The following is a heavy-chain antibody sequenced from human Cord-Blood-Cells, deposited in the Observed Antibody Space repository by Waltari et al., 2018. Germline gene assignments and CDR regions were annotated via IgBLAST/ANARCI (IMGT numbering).Heavy chain of an antibody. CDR3: ATMSTGIAVAGTDY. V-gene: IGHV1-24*01. Sequence: QVQLVQSGAEVKKPGASVKVSCKVSGYTLTELSMHWVRQAPGKGLEWMGGFDPEDGETIYAQKFQGRVNMTEDTSTGSAYMELSSRRSEDTAVYYCATMSTGIAVAGTDYWGQGTLVTVSS. CDR1: GYTLTELS. J-gene: IGHJ4*02. CDR2: FDPEDGET. D-gene: IGHD6-19*01.